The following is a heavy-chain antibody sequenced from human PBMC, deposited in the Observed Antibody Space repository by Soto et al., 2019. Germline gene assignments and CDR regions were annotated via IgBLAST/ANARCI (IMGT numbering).Heavy chain of an antibody. V-gene: IGHV4-34*01. CDR2: INHSGST. J-gene: IGHJ4*02. CDR1: GGSFSGYY. CDR3: ARGVYYFDY. Sequence: PSETLSLTCAVYGGSFSGYYWSWIRQPPGKGLEWIGEINHSGSTNYNPSLKSRVTISVDTSKNQFSLKLSSVTAADTAVYYCARGVYYFDYWGQGTLVTFSS.